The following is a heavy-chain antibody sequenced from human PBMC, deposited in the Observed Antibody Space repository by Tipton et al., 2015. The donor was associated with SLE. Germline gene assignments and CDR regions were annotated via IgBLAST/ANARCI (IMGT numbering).Heavy chain of an antibody. Sequence: TLSLTCTVSGGSINTDYYFWTWLRQPAGKRLEWIGRIYNSGTTKYNPSLKSRVTISLDESKKQVYLRLTSVTAADTAVYYCVGPADTFDIWGQGTLVTVSS. D-gene: IGHD2/OR15-2a*01. CDR1: GGSINTDYYF. CDR2: IYNSGTT. J-gene: IGHJ4*02. V-gene: IGHV4-61*02. CDR3: VGPADTFDI.